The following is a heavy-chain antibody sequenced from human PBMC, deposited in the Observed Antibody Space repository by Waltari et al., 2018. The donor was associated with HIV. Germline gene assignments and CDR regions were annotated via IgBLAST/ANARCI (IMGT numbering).Heavy chain of an antibody. CDR2: ISYSGPT. J-gene: IGHJ4*02. CDR1: GDSISDTPFY. CDR3: VRHWVYGSVPSAIRTFDN. V-gene: IGHV4-39*01. Sequence: QLQMQESGPGLVKPSETLSLTCSVSGDSISDTPFYWGWIRQPPGKGLEWIGSISYSGPTSSKASHSSRVVVSVDTPKNQFSLRLRSVTAADTAVYYCVRHWVYGSVPSAIRTFDNWGQGTLVTVSS. D-gene: IGHD3-10*01.